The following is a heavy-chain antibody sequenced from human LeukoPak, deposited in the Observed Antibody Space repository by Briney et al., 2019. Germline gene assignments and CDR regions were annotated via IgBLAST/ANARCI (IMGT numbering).Heavy chain of an antibody. CDR3: ARGCSTGTPHNGFDP. V-gene: IGHV4-59*01. D-gene: IGHD3-9*01. CDR2: INCSGTT. J-gene: IGHJ5*02. CDR1: GVSISSYY. Sequence: SETLSLTCTVSGVSISSYYWSWVRQAPGKGLEWVGYINCSGTTNYNPSRESGLTISVDTSKNQFSMKLSSVTAADTAVYYCARGCSTGTPHNGFDPWGQGTLVTVSS.